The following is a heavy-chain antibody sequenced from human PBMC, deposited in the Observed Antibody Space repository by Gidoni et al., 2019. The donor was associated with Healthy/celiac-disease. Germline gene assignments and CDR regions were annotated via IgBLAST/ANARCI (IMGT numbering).Heavy chain of an antibody. CDR3: ARAGLGYYYGMDV. V-gene: IGHV4-38-2*01. Sequence: QVQLQESGPGLVKPSETLSLTCAVSGYSISSGYYWGWIRQPPGKGLEWIGSIYHSGSTYYNPSLKSRVTISVDTSKNQFSLKLSSVTAADTAVYYCARAGLGYYYGMDVWGQGTTVTVSS. CDR2: IYHSGST. D-gene: IGHD3-3*01. CDR1: GYSISSGYY. J-gene: IGHJ6*02.